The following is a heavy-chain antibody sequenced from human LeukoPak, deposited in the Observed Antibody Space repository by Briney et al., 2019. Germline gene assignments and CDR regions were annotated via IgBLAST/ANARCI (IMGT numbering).Heavy chain of an antibody. Sequence: SETLSLTCTVSGGSISSYYWSWIRQPPGKGLEWIGYIYYSGSTNYNPSLKSRVTISVDTSKNQFSLELSSVTAADTAVYYCARKGTWIDDAFDIWGQGTMVTVSS. J-gene: IGHJ3*02. CDR1: GGSISSYY. V-gene: IGHV4-59*01. CDR2: IYYSGST. D-gene: IGHD1-1*01. CDR3: ARKGTWIDDAFDI.